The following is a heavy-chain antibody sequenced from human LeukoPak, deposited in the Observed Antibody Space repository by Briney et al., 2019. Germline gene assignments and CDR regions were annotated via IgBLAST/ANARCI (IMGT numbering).Heavy chain of an antibody. CDR2: SSGSGGST. D-gene: IGHD3-10*01. V-gene: IGHV3-23*01. Sequence: PGGSLRLSCAASGFTFSSYAMSWVCQAPGKGLEWVSVSSGSGGSTNYADSVRGRFTISRDNSENTLYLEMNSLRAEDTAVYYCAKAREWFGGLLYFDYWGQGTLVTVSS. CDR1: GFTFSSYA. CDR3: AKAREWFGGLLYFDY. J-gene: IGHJ4*02.